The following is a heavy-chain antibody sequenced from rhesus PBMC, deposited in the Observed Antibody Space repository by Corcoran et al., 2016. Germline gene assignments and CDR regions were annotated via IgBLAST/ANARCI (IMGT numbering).Heavy chain of an antibody. Sequence: EVQLMQSGAEVKKPGASVKISCKASGYTFTDYYLHWVRQAPGKGLEWMVRFDPEDGEVVHAQKFQDRVTMTADTSTDTAYMELSSLRSEDTAVYYCAIGIIVGRDYWGQGVLVTVSS. V-gene: IGHV1-111*02. J-gene: IGHJ4*01. D-gene: IGHD6-13*01. CDR2: FDPEDGEV. CDR3: AIGIIVGRDY. CDR1: GYTFTDYY.